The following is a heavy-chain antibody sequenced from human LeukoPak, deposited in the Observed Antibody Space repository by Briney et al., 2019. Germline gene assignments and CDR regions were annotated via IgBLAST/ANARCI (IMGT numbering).Heavy chain of an antibody. J-gene: IGHJ4*02. D-gene: IGHD3-22*01. CDR1: GGSISSYY. CDR3: ARVYPDYYDSSGYYYVEFDY. Sequence: PSETLSLTCTVSGGSISSYYWSWIRQPPGKGLEWIGYIYYSGSTNYNPSLKSRVTISVDTSKNQFSLKLSSVTAADTAVYYCARVYPDYYDSSGYYYVEFDYWGQGTLVTVSS. CDR2: IYYSGST. V-gene: IGHV4-59*01.